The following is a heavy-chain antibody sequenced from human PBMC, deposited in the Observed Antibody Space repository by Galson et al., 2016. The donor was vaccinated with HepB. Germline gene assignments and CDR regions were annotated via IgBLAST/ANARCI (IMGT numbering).Heavy chain of an antibody. CDR1: GDSVSNNSAG. CDR3: ARGVEVLVAGDWFDP. Sequence: CAISGDSVSNNSAGWNWIRQSPSRGLEWLGRTYYRSKWYDDYAVSVKSRITIRSDTSRNQFSLQLNSVTPDDTAVYYCARGVEVLVAGDWFDPWGQGTLVTVSS. J-gene: IGHJ5*02. CDR2: TYYRSKWYD. D-gene: IGHD2-8*01. V-gene: IGHV6-1*01.